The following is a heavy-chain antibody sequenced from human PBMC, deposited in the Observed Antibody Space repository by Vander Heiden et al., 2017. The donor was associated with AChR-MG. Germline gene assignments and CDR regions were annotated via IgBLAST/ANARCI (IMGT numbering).Heavy chain of an antibody. Sequence: QVQLVQSGAEVKKPGSSVKVSCKASAGTLSSYAIRWVRQAPGQGLEWMGGIIPIFGTANYAQKFQGRVTITADKSTSTAYMELSSLRSEDTAVYYCAREGGVGAIVYFQHWGQGTLVTVSS. CDR1: AGTLSSYA. D-gene: IGHD1-26*01. V-gene: IGHV1-69*06. CDR2: IIPIFGTA. CDR3: AREGGVGAIVYFQH. J-gene: IGHJ1*01.